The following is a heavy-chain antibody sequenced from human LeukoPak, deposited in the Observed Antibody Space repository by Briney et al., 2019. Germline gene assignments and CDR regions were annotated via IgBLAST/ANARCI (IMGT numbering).Heavy chain of an antibody. V-gene: IGHV3-66*01. CDR2: IYSGGST. CDR1: GFTVSSNY. Sequence: GGSLRLSCAASGFTVSSNYMSWVRQASGKGLEWVSVIYSGGSTYYADSVKGRFTISRDNSKNTLYLQINSLRAEDAAVYYCARVPTGGYYFDYWGQGTLVTVSS. D-gene: IGHD1-1*01. J-gene: IGHJ4*02. CDR3: ARVPTGGYYFDY.